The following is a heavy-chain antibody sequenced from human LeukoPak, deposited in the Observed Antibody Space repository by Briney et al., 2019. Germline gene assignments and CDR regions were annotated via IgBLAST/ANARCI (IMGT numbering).Heavy chain of an antibody. Sequence: GGSLRLSCAASDFTVSSSYMSWVRQAPGKGLEWVSVIYSGGSTYYADSVKGRFTISRDNSKNTLYLQMNSLRAEDTAVYYCARAGSGSSYGGYGSWGQGTLVTVSS. CDR3: ARAGSGSSYGGYGS. J-gene: IGHJ5*02. D-gene: IGHD5-18*01. CDR1: DFTVSSSY. V-gene: IGHV3-53*01. CDR2: IYSGGST.